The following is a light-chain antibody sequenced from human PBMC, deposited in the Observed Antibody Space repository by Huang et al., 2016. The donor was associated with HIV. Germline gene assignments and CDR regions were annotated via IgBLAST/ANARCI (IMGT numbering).Light chain of an antibody. CDR3: QKYDSVPRT. J-gene: IGKJ1*01. CDR2: AAS. Sequence: DIQMTQYPSSLSASVGDRVTITCRASQDIKNYLACYQQKAGQVPKLLIYAASSLQSGVPSRFSGSGSGTDFTLSITSLQPEDVAIYYCQKYDSVPRTFGQGTKVDIK. V-gene: IGKV1-27*01. CDR1: QDIKNY.